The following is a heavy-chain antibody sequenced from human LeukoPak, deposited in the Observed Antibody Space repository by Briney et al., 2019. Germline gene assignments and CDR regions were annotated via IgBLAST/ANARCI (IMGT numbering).Heavy chain of an antibody. D-gene: IGHD1-7*01. CDR3: ARGNWNYVIDY. CDR1: GYTFTSYD. J-gene: IGHJ4*02. CDR2: IIPIFGTA. Sequence: GASVKVSCKASGYTFTSYDINWVRQAPGQGLGWMGGIIPIFGTANYAQKLQGRVTITADKSTGTAYMELSSLRSEDTAVYYCARGNWNYVIDYWGQGTLVTVSS. V-gene: IGHV1-69*06.